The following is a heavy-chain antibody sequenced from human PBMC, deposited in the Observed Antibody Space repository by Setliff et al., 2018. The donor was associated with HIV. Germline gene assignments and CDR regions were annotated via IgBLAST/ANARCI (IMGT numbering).Heavy chain of an antibody. CDR1: GGSISSYY. CDR3: ARGQGCGGGCHYAFEM. V-gene: IGHV4-39*01. Sequence: SETLSLTCTVSGGSISSYYWGWIRQPPGKGLEWVGSIYYSGSTYYSPSLKSRVTISVDTSKNQFSLNLNSVTAADTAVYYCARGQGCGGGCHYAFEMWGQGTMVTVSS. J-gene: IGHJ3*02. D-gene: IGHD2-21*02. CDR2: IYYSGST.